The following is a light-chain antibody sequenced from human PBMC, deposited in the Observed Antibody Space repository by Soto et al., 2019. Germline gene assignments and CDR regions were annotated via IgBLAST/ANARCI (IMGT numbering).Light chain of an antibody. V-gene: IGKV3-20*01. CDR1: QSVSSSY. CDR2: GAS. J-gene: IGKJ1*01. Sequence: PGDRATLSCRASQSVSSSYLSWYQQKPGQAPRVLIYGASTRATGIPDRFSGSGSGTDFTLTISRLEPEDFAVYYCQQYGNSPWTFGQGTKVDIK. CDR3: QQYGNSPWT.